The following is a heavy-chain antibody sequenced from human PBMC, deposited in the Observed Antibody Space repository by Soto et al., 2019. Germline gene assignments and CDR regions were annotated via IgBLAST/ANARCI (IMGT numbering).Heavy chain of an antibody. J-gene: IGHJ5*02. Sequence: QVQLVESGGGVVQPGRSLRLSCAASGFTFSSYGMHWVRQAPGKGLEWVAVISYDGSNKYYADSVKGRFTISRDNSKNTLYLQMNSLIAEDTAVYYCAKDVLNCSGGSCPWGQGTLVIVSS. CDR3: AKDVLNCSGGSCP. D-gene: IGHD2-15*01. CDR2: ISYDGSNK. V-gene: IGHV3-30*18. CDR1: GFTFSSYG.